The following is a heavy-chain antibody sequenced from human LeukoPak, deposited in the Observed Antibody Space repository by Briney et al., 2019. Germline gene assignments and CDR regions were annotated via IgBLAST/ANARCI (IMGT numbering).Heavy chain of an antibody. D-gene: IGHD6-19*01. CDR2: ISGSGGST. Sequence: GGSLRLSCAASVFTFSSYAMSWVRQAPGKGLEWVSAISGSGGSTYYADSVKGRFTISRGNSKTTLYLQMNSLRAEDTAVYYCALGYSSGWPYFDYWGQGTLVTVSS. V-gene: IGHV3-23*01. CDR1: VFTFSSYA. J-gene: IGHJ4*02. CDR3: ALGYSSGWPYFDY.